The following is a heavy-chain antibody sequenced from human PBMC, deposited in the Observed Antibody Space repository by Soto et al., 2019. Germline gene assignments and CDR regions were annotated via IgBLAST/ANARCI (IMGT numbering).Heavy chain of an antibody. CDR1: GGSVSSAGYY. V-gene: IGHV4-61*08. D-gene: IGHD4-4*01. CDR2: IYHSGST. CDR3: AGHGRYSNSACAWFDP. Sequence: KSSETLSLTCTVSGGSVSSAGYYWSWIRQPPGKGLEWIGYIYHSGSTNYNPSLKSRVTISVDTSKNQFSLKLSSVTAADTVVYFCAGHGRYSNSACAWFDPWGPGALVTVS. J-gene: IGHJ5*02.